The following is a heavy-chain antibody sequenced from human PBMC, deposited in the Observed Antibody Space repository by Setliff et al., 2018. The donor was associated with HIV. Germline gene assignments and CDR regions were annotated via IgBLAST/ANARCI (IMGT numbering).Heavy chain of an antibody. Sequence: SETLSLTCTVSGGSINSYYWSWIRQPPGKGLEWIGYIYYSWSTYYNPSLQSRVTISVDTSENQFSLKLSSVTAADTAVYYCARHSITLVVGVPERDDAFDIWGQGTMVTVSS. D-gene: IGHD3-22*01. CDR3: ARHSITLVVGVPERDDAFDI. J-gene: IGHJ3*02. V-gene: IGHV4-59*04. CDR1: GGSINSYY. CDR2: IYYSWST.